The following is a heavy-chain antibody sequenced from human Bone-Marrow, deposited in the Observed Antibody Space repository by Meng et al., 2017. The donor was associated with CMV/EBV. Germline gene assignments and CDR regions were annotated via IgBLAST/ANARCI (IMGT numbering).Heavy chain of an antibody. Sequence: GGSLRLSCAASGFTFSSYSMNWVRQAPGEGLEWVSSISSSSSYIYYADSVKGRFTISRDNAKNSLYLQMNSLRAEDTAVYYCARVGGIREFDYWGQGTLVAVSS. CDR2: ISSSSSYI. V-gene: IGHV3-21*01. CDR1: GFTFSSYS. CDR3: ARVGGIREFDY. J-gene: IGHJ4*02. D-gene: IGHD6-13*01.